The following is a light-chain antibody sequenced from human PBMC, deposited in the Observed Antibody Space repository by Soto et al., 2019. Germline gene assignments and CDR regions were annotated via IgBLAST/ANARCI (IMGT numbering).Light chain of an antibody. CDR1: QSINTY. CDR3: QQRRSWQVT. J-gene: IGKJ5*01. Sequence: ENVLTQSPATLSLSPGEGATLSCRASQSINTYLAWYQQKPGQAPRLLIYDASKRATGIPARFSGSGSGTNFTLTISSLGPEDFAVYYCQQRRSWQVTFGQGTRLEIK. V-gene: IGKV3D-11*02. CDR2: DAS.